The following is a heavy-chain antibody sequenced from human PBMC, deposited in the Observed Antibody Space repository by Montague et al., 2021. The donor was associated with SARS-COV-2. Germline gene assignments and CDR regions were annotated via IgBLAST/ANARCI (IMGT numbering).Heavy chain of an antibody. V-gene: IGHV4-39*01. J-gene: IGHJ4*02. CDR1: GGSISNIGYY. CDR2: IFYSGNS. D-gene: IGHD3-10*01. CDR3: ARQNRGLWFGEWLFDY. Sequence: SETLSLTCTVSGGSISNIGYYWGWIRQPPGEGLEWIGSIFYSGNSYYNPSLKSRVSISVATSRSQFSLKVNSVTAADTAVYYCARQNRGLWFGEWLFDYWGQGVLVTVSS.